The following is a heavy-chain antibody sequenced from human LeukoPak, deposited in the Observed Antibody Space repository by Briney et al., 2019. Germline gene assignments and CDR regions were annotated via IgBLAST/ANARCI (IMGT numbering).Heavy chain of an antibody. V-gene: IGHV3-21*01. J-gene: IGHJ4*02. D-gene: IGHD3-22*01. CDR1: GFTFSSYS. Sequence: MAGGSLRLSCAASGFTFSSYSMNWVRQAPGKGLEWVSSISSSSSYIYYADSVKGRFNISRDNAKNSLYLQMNSLRAEDTAVYYCASRNYDSSGDYWGQGTLVTVSS. CDR3: ASRNYDSSGDY. CDR2: ISSSSSYI.